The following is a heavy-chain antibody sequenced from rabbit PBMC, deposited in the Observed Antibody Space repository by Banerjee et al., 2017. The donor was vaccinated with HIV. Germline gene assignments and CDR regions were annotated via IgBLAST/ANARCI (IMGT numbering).Heavy chain of an antibody. CDR2: IYASSSGST. V-gene: IGHV1S45*01. CDR3: ARGDASSVWGFKL. D-gene: IGHD4-1*01. Sequence: QEQLVESGGGLVQPEGSLTLTCTASGFDLSSDYYMCWVRQAPGKGLEWIGCIYASSSGSTYYASWVNGRFSISKTSSTTVTLQMTSLTAADTATYFCARGDASSVWGFKLWGQGTLVTVS. CDR1: GFDLSSDYY. J-gene: IGHJ4*01.